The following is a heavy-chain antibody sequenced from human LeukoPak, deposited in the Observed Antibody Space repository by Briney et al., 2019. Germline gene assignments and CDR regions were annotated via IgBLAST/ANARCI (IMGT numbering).Heavy chain of an antibody. D-gene: IGHD5-24*01. CDR1: GFTFSSYS. CDR3: TRGKDGYVNY. CDR2: ISSSSSSI. J-gene: IGHJ4*02. V-gene: IGHV3-48*04. Sequence: GGSLRLSCAASGFTFSSYSMNWVRQAPGKGLEWVSYISSSSSSIYYADSVNGRFTISRDNAKNSLYLQMNSLRAEDTAVYYCTRGKDGYVNYWGQGTLVTVSS.